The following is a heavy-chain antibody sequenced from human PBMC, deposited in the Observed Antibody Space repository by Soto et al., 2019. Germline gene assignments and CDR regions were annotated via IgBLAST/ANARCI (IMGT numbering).Heavy chain of an antibody. CDR3: ARENYASSGAPFLDY. D-gene: IGHD3-22*01. J-gene: IGHJ4*02. CDR2: ISYSGNT. Sequence: SETLSLTCSVSGGSISSYYWTWIRQPPGRGLEYIGYISYSGNTYYNPSLRGRVTISLDTSKNQFSLQLSSVTAADMAVYYCARENYASSGAPFLDYWGQGTLVTGSS. V-gene: IGHV4-59*01. CDR1: GGSISSYY.